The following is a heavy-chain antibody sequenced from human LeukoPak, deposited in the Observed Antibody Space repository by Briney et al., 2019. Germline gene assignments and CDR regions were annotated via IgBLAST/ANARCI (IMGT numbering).Heavy chain of an antibody. V-gene: IGHV1-3*04. Sequence: ASVKVSCKASGYTFTNYAIHWVRQAPGQGLEWMGWINTDNGNRKYAQKFQGRVTITSDTSANTVNMELTSLRSEDTAVYFYARDKALTTSYGMDVWGQGTTVTVSS. CDR2: INTDNGNR. CDR1: GYTFTNYA. D-gene: IGHD2/OR15-2a*01. J-gene: IGHJ6*02. CDR3: ARDKALTTSYGMDV.